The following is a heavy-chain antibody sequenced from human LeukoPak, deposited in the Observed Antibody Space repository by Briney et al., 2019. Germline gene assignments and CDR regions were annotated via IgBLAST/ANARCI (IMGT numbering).Heavy chain of an antibody. Sequence: ASVKVSCKASGYTFTSYDINWVRQATGQGLEWMGWMNPNSGNTGYAQKFQGRVTMTRNTSISTAYMEPSSLRSEDTAVYYCARGGMYGDYVDYWGQGTLVTVSS. CDR2: MNPNSGNT. D-gene: IGHD4-17*01. V-gene: IGHV1-8*01. J-gene: IGHJ4*02. CDR1: GYTFTSYD. CDR3: ARGGMYGDYVDY.